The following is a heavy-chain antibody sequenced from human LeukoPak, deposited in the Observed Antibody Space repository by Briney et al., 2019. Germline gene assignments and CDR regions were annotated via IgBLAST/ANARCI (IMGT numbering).Heavy chain of an antibody. V-gene: IGHV3-21*01. J-gene: IGHJ4*02. CDR2: ISSSSYI. D-gene: IGHD6-13*01. CDR3: ASLALGSWFDY. CDR1: GFTFSSYS. Sequence: GGSLRLSCAASGFTFSSYSMNWVRQAPGKGLEWVSSISSSSYIYYADSVKGRFTTSRDNAKNSLYLQMNSLRAEDTAVYYCASLALGSWFDYWGQGTLVTVSS.